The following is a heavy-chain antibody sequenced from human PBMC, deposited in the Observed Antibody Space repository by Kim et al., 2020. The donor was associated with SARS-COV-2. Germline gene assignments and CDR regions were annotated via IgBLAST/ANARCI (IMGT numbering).Heavy chain of an antibody. V-gene: IGHV4-59*01. D-gene: IGHD6-19*01. J-gene: IGHJ4*02. CDR3: ARSKQWLVQYFDY. Sequence: YNPSLKSRVTISVDTSKNQFSLKLSSVTAADTAVYYCARSKQWLVQYFDYWGQGTLVTVSS.